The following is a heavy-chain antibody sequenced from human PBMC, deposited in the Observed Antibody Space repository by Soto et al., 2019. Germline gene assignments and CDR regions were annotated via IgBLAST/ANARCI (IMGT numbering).Heavy chain of an antibody. J-gene: IGHJ6*02. D-gene: IGHD2-21*01. CDR3: AKVMIAARGNYYYYGMDV. V-gene: IGHV3-30*02. CDR2: IWYDGSNK. CDR1: GFTFGSYG. Sequence: PGGSLRLSCAASGFTFGSYGMHWVRQAPGKGLEWVAVIWYDGSNKYYTDSVKGRFTISRDNSKNTLFLQMNSLRPEDSAVYYCAKVMIAARGNYYYYGMDVWGQGTTVTVSS.